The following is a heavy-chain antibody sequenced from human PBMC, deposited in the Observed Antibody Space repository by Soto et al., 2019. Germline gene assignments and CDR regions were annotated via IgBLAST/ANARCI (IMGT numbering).Heavy chain of an antibody. D-gene: IGHD3-3*01. J-gene: IGHJ4*02. Sequence: SETLSLTCAVYGGSFSGYYWSWIRQPPGKGLEWIGEINHSGSTNYNPSLKSRVTISVDTSKNQFSLKLSSVTAADTAVYYCARGGTGYDFWSGYKGDLDYWGQGTLVTVSS. CDR3: ARGGTGYDFWSGYKGDLDY. CDR1: GGSFSGYY. V-gene: IGHV4-34*01. CDR2: INHSGST.